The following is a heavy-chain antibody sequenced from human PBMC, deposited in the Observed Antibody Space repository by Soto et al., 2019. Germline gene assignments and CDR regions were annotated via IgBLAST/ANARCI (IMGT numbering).Heavy chain of an antibody. Sequence: QVQLVQSGAEVQKPGSSVKVSCKASGGTFSNYIISWVRQVPGQGLEWVGGVILIFDSANYAEKFQGRVTTTADDSMSIVYMELSSLRSEDTGIYYCAIGYGYGYSGSWGQGTLVTVSS. J-gene: IGHJ5*02. CDR2: VILIFDSA. CDR3: AIGYGYGYSGS. CDR1: GGTFSNYI. V-gene: IGHV1-69*12. D-gene: IGHD5-18*01.